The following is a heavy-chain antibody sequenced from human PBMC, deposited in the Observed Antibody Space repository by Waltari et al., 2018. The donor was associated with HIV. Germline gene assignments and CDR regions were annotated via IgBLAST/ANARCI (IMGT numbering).Heavy chain of an antibody. J-gene: IGHJ6*02. CDR1: GGSFKGYF. CDR3: ARAYNSGPTPHNYYYYGIDV. Sequence: VRLDQWGSGLLTPSQTLSLTCAVYGGSFKGYFCHWVRRTPGRGLEWIGDVNYRGDTNYNPSLKSRASLSSDTSKNQFSLRLTSLTAADSATYYCARAYNSGPTPHNYYYYGIDVWGRGTTVIVSS. D-gene: IGHD6-19*01. V-gene: IGHV4-34*01. CDR2: VNYRGDT.